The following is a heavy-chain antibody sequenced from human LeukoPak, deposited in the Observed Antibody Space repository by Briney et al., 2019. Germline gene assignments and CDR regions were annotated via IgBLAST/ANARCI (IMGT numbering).Heavy chain of an antibody. J-gene: IGHJ4*02. CDR3: ARAEVLYSGYDFEY. CDR1: GYTFSVYY. Sequence: ASVKVSCKSSGYTFSVYYMRWVRQAPGQGLEWMGWMNPKSGGTNYAQKFQGRVTMTRDTSISTACMELSSLRSDDTAVYYCARAEVLYSGYDFEYWGQGTLVTVSS. V-gene: IGHV1-2*02. CDR2: MNPKSGGT. D-gene: IGHD5-12*01.